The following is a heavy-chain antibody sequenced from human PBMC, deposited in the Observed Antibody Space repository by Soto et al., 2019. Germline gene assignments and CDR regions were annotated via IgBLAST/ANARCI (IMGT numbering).Heavy chain of an antibody. Sequence: ASVKVSCKASGYTFTSYGINWVRQAPGQGLGWMGWISAYNGNTNYAQKLQGRVTMTTDTSTSTAYMELRSLTSDDTAVYFCAKTFGYSYAIDYWGQGTLVTVSS. V-gene: IGHV1-18*01. CDR1: GYTFTSYG. CDR3: AKTFGYSYAIDY. CDR2: ISAYNGNT. J-gene: IGHJ4*02. D-gene: IGHD5-18*01.